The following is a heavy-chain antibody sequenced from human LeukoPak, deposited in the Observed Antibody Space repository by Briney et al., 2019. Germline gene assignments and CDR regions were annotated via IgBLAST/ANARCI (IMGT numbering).Heavy chain of an antibody. J-gene: IGHJ6*02. V-gene: IGHV3-21*01. Sequence: GGSLRLSCAASGFTFSSYSMNWVRPAPGKALEWVSSISSSSSYIYSADSVKGRFTISRDNAKNSLYLQMNSLRAEDTAVYYCAREYQLLYYGMDVWGQGTTVTVSS. CDR2: ISSSSSYI. CDR1: GFTFSSYS. D-gene: IGHD2-2*01. CDR3: AREYQLLYYGMDV.